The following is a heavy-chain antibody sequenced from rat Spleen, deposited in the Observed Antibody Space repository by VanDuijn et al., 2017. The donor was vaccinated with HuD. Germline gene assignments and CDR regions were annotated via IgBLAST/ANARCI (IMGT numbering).Heavy chain of an antibody. CDR3: TRRGYLSDWYFDF. CDR1: GFTFSDSY. J-gene: IGHJ1*01. CDR2: VSYDGSKT. Sequence: EMQLVESDGGLVQPGRSLKLSCAASGFTFSDSYMAWVRHAPTKGLEWVATVSYDGSKTYYRDSVKGRFTISRDNARSTLNLHMDSLRSEDTAIYYCTRRGYLSDWYFDFWGPGTMVTVSS. D-gene: IGHD4-4*01. V-gene: IGHV5-29*01.